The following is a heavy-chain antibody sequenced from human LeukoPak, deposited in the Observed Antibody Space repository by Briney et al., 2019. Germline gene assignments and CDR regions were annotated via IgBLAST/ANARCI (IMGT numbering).Heavy chain of an antibody. D-gene: IGHD2-15*01. CDR2: IHYSGST. J-gene: IGHJ5*02. V-gene: IGHV4-30-4*01. Sequence: SQTLSLTCTVSGGSISSGDYYWSWIRQPPGKGLEWIGYIHYSGSTYYGPFLKSRVTMSVDTSQNQFSLKLSSVTAADTAVYYCARGGGHCSGGNCYSLWFDPWGRGTLVTVSS. CDR1: GGSISSGDYY. CDR3: ARGGGHCSGGNCYSLWFDP.